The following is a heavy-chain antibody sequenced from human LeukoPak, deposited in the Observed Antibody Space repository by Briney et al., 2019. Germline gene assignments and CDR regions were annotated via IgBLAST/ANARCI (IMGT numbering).Heavy chain of an antibody. J-gene: IGHJ4*02. CDR3: AKLGDILTGYPYYFDC. V-gene: IGHV3-23*01. Sequence: GGSLRLSCAASGFTFSSYAMSWVRQAPGKGLEWVSAISGSGGSTYYADSVRGRFTISRDNSKNTLYLQMNSLRAEDTAVYYCAKLGDILTGYPYYFDCWGQGTLVTVSS. CDR2: ISGSGGST. D-gene: IGHD3-9*01. CDR1: GFTFSSYA.